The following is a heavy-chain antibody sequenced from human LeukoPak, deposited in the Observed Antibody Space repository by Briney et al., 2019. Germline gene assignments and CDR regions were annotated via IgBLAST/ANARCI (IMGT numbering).Heavy chain of an antibody. J-gene: IGHJ3*02. CDR2: IHYSGST. D-gene: IGHD2-21*01. CDR1: GGSISSGDYY. Sequence: KSSETLSLTCTVSGGSISSGDYYWSWIRQPPGKGLEWIGYIHYSGSTYYNPSLKSRVTISIDTSKNQFSLKLSSVTAADTAVYYCARSVSWGLLVRDDAFDIWGQGTMVTVSS. CDR3: ARSVSWGLLVRDDAFDI. V-gene: IGHV4-30-4*01.